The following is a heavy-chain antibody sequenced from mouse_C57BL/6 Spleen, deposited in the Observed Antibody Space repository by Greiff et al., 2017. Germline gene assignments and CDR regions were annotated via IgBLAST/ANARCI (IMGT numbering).Heavy chain of an antibody. V-gene: IGHV3-3*01. Sequence: EVKLMESGPSLVRPSQTLSLTCTVTGFSINSDCYWIWIRQFPGNKLEYIGYTFYSGITYYNPSLESRTYITRDTSKNQFSLKLSSVTTEDTATYYCARAITTVGDLYAMDYWGQGTSVTVSS. CDR3: ARAITTVGDLYAMDY. D-gene: IGHD1-1*01. CDR1: GFSINSDCY. J-gene: IGHJ4*01. CDR2: TFYSGIT.